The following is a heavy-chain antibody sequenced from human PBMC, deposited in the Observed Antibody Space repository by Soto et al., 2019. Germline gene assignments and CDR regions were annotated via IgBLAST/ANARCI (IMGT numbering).Heavy chain of an antibody. Sequence: PSETLSLTCAVSGGSISSSTWWSWVRQPPGKGLEWIGEVYHSGSTNYNPSLKGRITVSIDKSKNQFSLNLSSVTAADTAVYYCAKSPLVVRRSGAFDIWGQGTMVTVS. J-gene: IGHJ3*02. CDR1: GGSISSSTW. CDR3: AKSPLVVRRSGAFDI. V-gene: IGHV4-4*02. D-gene: IGHD2-2*01. CDR2: VYHSGST.